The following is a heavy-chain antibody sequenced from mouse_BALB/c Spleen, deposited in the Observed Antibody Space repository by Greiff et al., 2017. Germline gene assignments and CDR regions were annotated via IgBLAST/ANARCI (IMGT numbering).Heavy chain of an antibody. CDR2: IYPYNGGT. J-gene: IGHJ2*01. CDR1: GYTFTDYN. Sequence: VQLQQSGAELVRPGVSVKISCKGSGYTFTDYNMHWVKQSHGKSLEWIGYIYPYNGGTGYNQKFKSKATLTVDNSSSTAYMELRSLTSEDSAVYYCARCYYGTFFDYWGQGTTLTVSS. CDR3: ARCYYGTFFDY. D-gene: IGHD1-1*01. V-gene: IGHV1S29*02.